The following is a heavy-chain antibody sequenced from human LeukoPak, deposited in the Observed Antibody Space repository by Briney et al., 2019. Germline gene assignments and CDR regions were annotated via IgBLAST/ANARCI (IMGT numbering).Heavy chain of an antibody. J-gene: IGHJ3*02. D-gene: IGHD1-26*01. V-gene: IGHV1-69*01. CDR2: IIPIFGTA. CDR1: GGTFSSYA. CDR3: ARDARVGVGANGHDAFDI. Sequence: SVKVSCKASGGTFSSYAISWVRQAPGQGLEWMGGIIPIFGTANYAQKFQGRVTITADESTSTAYMELSSLRSEDTAVYYCARDARVGVGANGHDAFDIWGQGTMVTVSS.